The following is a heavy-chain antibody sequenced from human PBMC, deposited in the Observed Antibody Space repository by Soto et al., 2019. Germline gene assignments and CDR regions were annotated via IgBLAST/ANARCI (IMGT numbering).Heavy chain of an antibody. D-gene: IGHD5-12*01. J-gene: IGHJ4*02. V-gene: IGHV3-23*01. CDR1: GFTFATYP. Sequence: EVPLLESGGGLVQPGGSLRLSCAASGFTFATYPMSWVRQTPGKGLEWVSAITGSDGRTYYADSVKGRFTISRDNSKNTLYLQMNSLGAEDTAVYYCAKNSAATIRVGFDYWGQGTLVTVSS. CDR3: AKNSAATIRVGFDY. CDR2: ITGSDGRT.